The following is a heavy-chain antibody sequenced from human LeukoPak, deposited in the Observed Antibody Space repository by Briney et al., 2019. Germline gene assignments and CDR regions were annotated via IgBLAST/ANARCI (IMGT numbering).Heavy chain of an antibody. CDR3: ARDAYSGYDFDY. D-gene: IGHD5-12*01. Sequence: GGSLRLSCAASGFTFSSYEMNWVRQAPGKGLEWVSYISSSGSTIYYADSVKGRFTISGDNAKNSLYLQMNSLRAEDTAVYYCARDAYSGYDFDYWGQGTLVTVSS. CDR1: GFTFSSYE. V-gene: IGHV3-48*03. CDR2: ISSSGSTI. J-gene: IGHJ4*02.